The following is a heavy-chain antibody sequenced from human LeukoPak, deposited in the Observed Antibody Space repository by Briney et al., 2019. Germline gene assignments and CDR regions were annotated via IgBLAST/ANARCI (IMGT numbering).Heavy chain of an antibody. CDR1: GGSISSGDYY. V-gene: IGHV4-30-4*01. D-gene: IGHD2-2*01. J-gene: IGHJ6*02. CDR3: ARDTLVVPAAGYYGMDV. CDR2: IYYSGST. Sequence: SQTLSLTCTVSGGSISSGDYYWSWIRQPPGKGLEWIGYIYYSGSTYYNPSLKSRVTISVDTSKNQFSLKLSSVTAADTAVYYCARDTLVVPAAGYYGMDVWGQGTTVTVSS.